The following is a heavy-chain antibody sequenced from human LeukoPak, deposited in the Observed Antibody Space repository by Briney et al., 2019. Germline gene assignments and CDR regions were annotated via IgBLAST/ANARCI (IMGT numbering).Heavy chain of an antibody. V-gene: IGHV4-34*01. Sequence: SETLSLTCAVYGGSFSGYYWSWIRQPPGKGLEWIGEINHSGSTNYNPSLKSRVTISVDTSKNQFSLKLSSVTAADTAVYYCELRYFDRYYYYYYMDVWGKGTTVTISS. CDR3: ELRYFDRYYYYYYMDV. D-gene: IGHD3-9*01. J-gene: IGHJ6*03. CDR1: GGSFSGYY. CDR2: INHSGST.